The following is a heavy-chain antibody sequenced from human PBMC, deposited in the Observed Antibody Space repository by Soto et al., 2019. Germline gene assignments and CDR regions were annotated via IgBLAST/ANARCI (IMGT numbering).Heavy chain of an antibody. Sequence: QVELVQSGAEVKKPGSSVRVSCKASGGAFNNYGFTWVRQASGQGLEWMGQIIPLFSTTHYAQKFQGRVSITADGSTSTVHMELSSLTSEDTAVYYCARDGNLSSWYGDFDYWGQGTLVIVSS. CDR2: IIPLFSTT. CDR1: GGAFNNYG. V-gene: IGHV1-69*01. D-gene: IGHD6-13*01. CDR3: ARDGNLSSWYGDFDY. J-gene: IGHJ4*02.